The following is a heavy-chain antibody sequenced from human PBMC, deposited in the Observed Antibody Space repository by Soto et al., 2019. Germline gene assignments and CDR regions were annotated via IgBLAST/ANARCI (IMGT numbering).Heavy chain of an antibody. D-gene: IGHD1-26*01. CDR1: GYSFTSYW. V-gene: IGHV5-51*01. Sequence: ISCEGSGYSFTSYWIAWVRQMPGKGLEWMGIIYPGDSDTRYSPSFQGQVTISADKSIRTVYLQWSSLKASDTAMYYCARRPRGSYGYYYYGMDVWGQGTTVIVSS. CDR3: ARRPRGSYGYYYYGMDV. CDR2: IYPGDSDT. J-gene: IGHJ6*02.